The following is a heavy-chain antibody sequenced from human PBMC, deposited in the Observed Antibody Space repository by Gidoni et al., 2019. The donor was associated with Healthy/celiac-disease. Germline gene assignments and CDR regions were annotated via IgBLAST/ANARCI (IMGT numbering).Heavy chain of an antibody. CDR2: IYYSGST. V-gene: IGHV4-39*01. J-gene: IGHJ6*03. CDR3: SNIVVVVAAMDV. Sequence: QLQLQESGPGLVKPSATLSLTCTVSGGSISSSSYYWGWIRQPPGKGLEWIGSIYYSGSTYYNPSLKSRVTISVDTSKNQFSLKLSSVTAADTAVYYCSNIVVVVAAMDVWGKGTTVTVSS. CDR1: GGSISSSSYY. D-gene: IGHD2-15*01.